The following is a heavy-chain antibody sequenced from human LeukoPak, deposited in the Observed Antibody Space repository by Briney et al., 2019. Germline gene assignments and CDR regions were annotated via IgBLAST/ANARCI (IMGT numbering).Heavy chain of an antibody. Sequence: GGSLRLSCAASGFTFSSYAMSWVRQAPGKGLEWVSAISGSGGSTYYADSVKGRFTISRDNSKNTLYLQMNSLRAEDTAVYYCAKDLSPYGSGNGIGAFDIWGQGTMVTVSS. CDR1: GFTFSSYA. J-gene: IGHJ3*02. D-gene: IGHD3-10*01. CDR3: AKDLSPYGSGNGIGAFDI. CDR2: ISGSGGST. V-gene: IGHV3-23*01.